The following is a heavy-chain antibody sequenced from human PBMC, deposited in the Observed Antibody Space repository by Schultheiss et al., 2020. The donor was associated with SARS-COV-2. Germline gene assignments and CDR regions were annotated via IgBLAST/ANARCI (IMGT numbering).Heavy chain of an antibody. Sequence: GGSLRLSCQLSGHSLTNYWITWVRQVPGKGLEWMGMINPTDYYTSYSPSFQGYVTISAERSISTAYLQWSSLEAPDSAMYYSASHYDSGDYWRGNYFDHWGQGAVVTVSS. CDR2: INPTDYYT. V-gene: IGHV5-10-1*01. CDR1: GHSLTNYW. CDR3: ASHYDSGDYWRGNYFDH. D-gene: IGHD4-17*01. J-gene: IGHJ4*02.